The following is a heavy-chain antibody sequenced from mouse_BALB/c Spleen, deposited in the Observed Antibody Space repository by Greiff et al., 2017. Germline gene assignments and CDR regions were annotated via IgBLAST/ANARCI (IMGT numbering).Heavy chain of an antibody. V-gene: IGHV3-8*02. J-gene: IGHJ1*01. CDR1: GDSITSGY. CDR3: ARRGNNYYGSYWYFDV. CDR2: ISYSGST. Sequence: EVQLQQSGPSLVKPSQTLSLTCSVTGDSITSGYWNWIRKFPGNKLEYMGYISYSGSTYYNPSLKSRISITRDTSKNQYYLQLNSVTTEDTATYYCARRGNNYYGSYWYFDVWGAGTTVTVSS. D-gene: IGHD1-1*01.